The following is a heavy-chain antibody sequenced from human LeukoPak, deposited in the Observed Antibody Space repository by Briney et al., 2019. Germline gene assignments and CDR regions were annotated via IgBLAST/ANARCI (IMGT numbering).Heavy chain of an antibody. J-gene: IGHJ5*02. CDR1: GGSISSYY. CDR2: IYYSGST. V-gene: IGHV4-59*08. Sequence: PSETLSLTCTVSGGSISSYYWSWIRQPPGKGLEWIGYIYYSGSTYYNPSLKSRVTISVDTSKNQFSLKLSSVTAADTAVYYCARRLGAWFDPWGQGTLVTVSS. CDR3: ARRLGAWFDP.